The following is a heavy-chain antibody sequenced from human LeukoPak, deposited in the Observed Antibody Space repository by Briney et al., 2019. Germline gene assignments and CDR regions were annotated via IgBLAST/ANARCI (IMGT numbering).Heavy chain of an antibody. V-gene: IGHV3-15*01. CDR1: GFTFSNAW. CDR3: AVFGSGSYRTIYYFDY. D-gene: IGHD3-10*01. CDR2: IKSKTDGGTT. J-gene: IGHJ4*02. Sequence: PGGSLRLSCAASGFTFSNAWMSWVRQAPGKGLEWVGRIKSKTDGGTTDYAAPVKGRFTISRDDSKNTLYLQMNSLKTEDTAVYYCAVFGSGSYRTIYYFDYWGQGTLVTVSS.